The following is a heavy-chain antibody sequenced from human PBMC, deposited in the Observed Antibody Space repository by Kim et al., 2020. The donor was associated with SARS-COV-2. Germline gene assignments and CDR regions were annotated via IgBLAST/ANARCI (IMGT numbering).Heavy chain of an antibody. CDR1: GGSISSYY. CDR3: ARVTGSSSIWFDP. CDR2: INYSGST. D-gene: IGHD6-6*01. J-gene: IGHJ5*02. Sequence: SETLSLTCTVSGGSISSYYWSWIRQPPGKGLEWIGYINYSGSTNYNPSLKSRVTISVDTSKNQFSLKLSSVTAADTAVYYCARVTGSSSIWFDPWGQGTLVTVSS. V-gene: IGHV4-59*01.